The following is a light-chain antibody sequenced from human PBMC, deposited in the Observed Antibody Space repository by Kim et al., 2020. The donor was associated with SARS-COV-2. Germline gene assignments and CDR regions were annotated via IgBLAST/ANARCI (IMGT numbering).Light chain of an antibody. CDR2: GKN. CDR3: NSRDSSGNHVV. CDR1: SLRSYY. V-gene: IGLV3-19*01. Sequence: ALGQTVRITCQGDSLRSYYASWYQQKPGQAPVLVIYGKNNRPSGFPDRFSGSSSGNTASLTITGAQAEDEADYYCNSRDSSGNHVVFGGGTKLTVL. J-gene: IGLJ2*01.